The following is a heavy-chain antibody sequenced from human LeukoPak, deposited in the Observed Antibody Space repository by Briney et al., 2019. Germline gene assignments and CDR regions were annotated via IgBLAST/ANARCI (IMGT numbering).Heavy chain of an antibody. J-gene: IGHJ4*02. Sequence: SETLSLTCAVYGGSFSGYYWSWIRQPPGKGLEWIGELNHSGSTNYNPSLKSRVTISVDTSKNQFSLKLSSVTAADTAVYYCARGHPRSTYYYDSSGRGDYWGQGTLVTVSS. CDR3: ARGHPRSTYYYDSSGRGDY. V-gene: IGHV4-34*01. D-gene: IGHD3-22*01. CDR2: LNHSGST. CDR1: GGSFSGYY.